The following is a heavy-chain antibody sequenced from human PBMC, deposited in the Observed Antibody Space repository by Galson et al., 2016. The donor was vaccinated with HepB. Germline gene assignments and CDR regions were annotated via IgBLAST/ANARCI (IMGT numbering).Heavy chain of an antibody. Sequence: SVKVCCKASGYTFTRYYMHWVRQAPGQGLEWMGIINPSFGSTSYAQKFQGRVTMTRDTSTSTVYMEVSSLRSEDTAVYYCARDPGDGYNLPYDYWGQGTLVTVSS. J-gene: IGHJ4*02. CDR3: ARDPGDGYNLPYDY. CDR2: INPSFGST. V-gene: IGHV1-46*01. D-gene: IGHD5-24*01. CDR1: GYTFTRYY.